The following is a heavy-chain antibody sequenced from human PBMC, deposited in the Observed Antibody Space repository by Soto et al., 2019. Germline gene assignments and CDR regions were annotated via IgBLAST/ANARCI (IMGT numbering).Heavy chain of an antibody. CDR1: GFTFADYV. D-gene: IGHD5-18*01. CDR2: IRSKAYGGTT. Sequence: PGGSLRLSCTTSGFTFADYVMTWVRQAPGKGLEWVSFIRSKAYGGTTEYAASVKGRFTISRDDSKTIAYLQMNSLKTEDTAVYYCTRKVETAIALGYNWFDPWGQGTLVTVSS. CDR3: TRKVETAIALGYNWFDP. J-gene: IGHJ5*02. V-gene: IGHV3-49*04.